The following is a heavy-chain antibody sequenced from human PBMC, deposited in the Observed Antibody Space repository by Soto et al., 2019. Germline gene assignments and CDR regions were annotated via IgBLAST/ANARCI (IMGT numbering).Heavy chain of an antibody. Sequence: QVQLQQWGAGLLKPSETLSLTCAVYGGSFSGYYWSWIRQPPGKGLEWIGEINHSGSTNYNPSLKSRVTISVDTSKNQFSLKLSSVTAADTAVYYCARGRPDSSGWPTLVGFDYWGQGTLVTVSS. J-gene: IGHJ4*02. CDR1: GGSFSGYY. D-gene: IGHD6-19*01. CDR2: INHSGST. V-gene: IGHV4-34*01. CDR3: ARGRPDSSGWPTLVGFDY.